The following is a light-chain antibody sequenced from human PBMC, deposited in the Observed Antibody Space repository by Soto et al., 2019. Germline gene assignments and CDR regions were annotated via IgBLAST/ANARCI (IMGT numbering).Light chain of an antibody. CDR1: SSDVGGYNY. Sequence: QSALTQPASVSGSPGQSITISCTGTSSDVGGYNYVSWYQQHPGKAPKLMIYEVSNRPSGVSNRFSGSKSGNTASLTISGLQAEDEADYYCSSDTSSPVFGGGTKVTVL. J-gene: IGLJ2*01. CDR3: SSDTSSPV. CDR2: EVS. V-gene: IGLV2-14*01.